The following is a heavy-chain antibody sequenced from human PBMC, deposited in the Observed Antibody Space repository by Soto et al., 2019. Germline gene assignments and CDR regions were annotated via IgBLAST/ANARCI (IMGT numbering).Heavy chain of an antibody. CDR3: AYSSTPFDY. CDR2: ISYDGSNK. J-gene: IGHJ4*02. D-gene: IGHD6-13*01. Sequence: PVRSLRLSCAASGFTFSSYAMHWVRQAPGKGLEWVAVISYDGSNKYYADSVKGRFTISRDNSKNTLYLQMNSLRAEDTAVYYCAYSSTPFDYWGQGTLVTVSS. CDR1: GFTFSSYA. V-gene: IGHV3-30-3*01.